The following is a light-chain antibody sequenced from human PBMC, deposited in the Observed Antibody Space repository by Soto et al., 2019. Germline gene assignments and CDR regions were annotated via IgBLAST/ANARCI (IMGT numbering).Light chain of an antibody. CDR1: QSVSSNY. J-gene: IGKJ3*01. CDR2: GAS. V-gene: IGKV3-20*01. Sequence: EIVLTQSPGTLSVSPGERVTLSCRASQSVSSNYLAWYQQRPGQAPRLLIFGASYRATGIPDRFSGSGSGTDFTLTIIRLEPEISAVYYCQQYSNSSPEFTFGPGTKVDIK. CDR3: QQYSNSSPEFT.